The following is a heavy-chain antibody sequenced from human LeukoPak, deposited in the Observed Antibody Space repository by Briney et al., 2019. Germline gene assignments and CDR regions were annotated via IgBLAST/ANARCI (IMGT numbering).Heavy chain of an antibody. D-gene: IGHD2-15*01. J-gene: IGHJ6*03. CDR1: GYSISSGYY. V-gene: IGHV4-38-2*01. CDR2: VYQTGST. Sequence: SETLSLTCAVSGYSISSGYYWGWVRQPPGKGLEWIGSVYQTGSTYYNPSVKSRGIISVDTSKNQFSLKLRSVTAADTAVYYCARVYCSGGSCDSASYYASYYYYYYIDVWGIGTTVTVSS. CDR3: ARVYCSGGSCDSASYYASYYYYYYIDV.